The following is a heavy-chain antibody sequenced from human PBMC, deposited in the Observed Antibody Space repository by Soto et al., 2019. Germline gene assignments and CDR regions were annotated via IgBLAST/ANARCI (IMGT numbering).Heavy chain of an antibody. CDR3: ASAHSAVYSNVWYDVFDI. D-gene: IGHD6-19*01. J-gene: IGHJ3*02. V-gene: IGHV3-7*01. Sequence: GGSLRLSCAASGFTFSNYWMTWVRQAPGNGLEWVANISQDESARNYLDSVKGGFTISRGNAANSLYLQRNSLRAEDTVVSYCASAHSAVYSNVWYDVFDIWGRGTMVTVSS. CDR1: GFTFSNYW. CDR2: ISQDESAR.